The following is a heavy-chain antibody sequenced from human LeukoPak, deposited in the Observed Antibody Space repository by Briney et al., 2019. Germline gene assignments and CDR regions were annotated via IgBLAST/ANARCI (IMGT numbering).Heavy chain of an antibody. V-gene: IGHV3-30*02. CDR2: IRYDGSNK. CDR3: ARDLVRGVKFWFDP. Sequence: GGSLRLSCAASGFTFSSYGMHWVRQAPGKGLEWVAFIRYDGSNKYYADSVKGRFTISRDNAKNSLYLQMNSLRAEDTAVYYCARDLVRGVKFWFDPWGQGTLVTVSS. CDR1: GFTFSSYG. D-gene: IGHD3-10*01. J-gene: IGHJ5*02.